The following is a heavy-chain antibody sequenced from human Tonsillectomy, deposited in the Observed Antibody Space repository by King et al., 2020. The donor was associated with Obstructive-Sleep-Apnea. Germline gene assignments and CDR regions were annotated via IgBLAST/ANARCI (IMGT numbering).Heavy chain of an antibody. CDR2: SNWNGGST. CDR1: GFTFDDYG. CDR3: AREGYYYDSSGYYDY. J-gene: IGHJ4*02. D-gene: IGHD3-22*01. Sequence: VQLVESGGGVVRPGGSLRLSCAASGFTFDDYGMSWVRQAPGKGLEWVSGSNWNGGSTGYADSVKGRFTISRDNAKNSLYLQMNSLRAEDTALYHCAREGYYYDSSGYYDYWGQGTLVTVSS. V-gene: IGHV3-20*01.